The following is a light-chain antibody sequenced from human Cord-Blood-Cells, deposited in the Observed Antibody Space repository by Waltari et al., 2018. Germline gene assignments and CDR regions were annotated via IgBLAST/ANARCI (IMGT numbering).Light chain of an antibody. CDR2: GAS. Sequence: IVLTQSPGALSWSPGERATLSFRASQSVSRSYLACFQQKPGQAPSLLIYGASSRATGNPDRFSGSGSGTDFTLTISRLEPEDFAVYYCQQYGSSPTFGQGTKVEIK. V-gene: IGKV3-20*01. J-gene: IGKJ1*01. CDR1: QSVSRSY. CDR3: QQYGSSPT.